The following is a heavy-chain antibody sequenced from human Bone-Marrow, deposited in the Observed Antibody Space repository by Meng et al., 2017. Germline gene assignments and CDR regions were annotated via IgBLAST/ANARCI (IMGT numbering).Heavy chain of an antibody. CDR3: ARYSDYYDSSGYAFYFDY. D-gene: IGHD3-22*01. Sequence: ASVKVSCKASGYTFTSYAMNWVRQAPGQGLEWMGWINTNTGNLTYAQGFTGRFVFSLDTSVSTAYLQISSLKAEDTAVYYCARYSDYYDSSGYAFYFDYWGQGTLVTVSS. CDR1: GYTFTSYA. CDR2: INTNTGNL. V-gene: IGHV7-4-1*02. J-gene: IGHJ4*02.